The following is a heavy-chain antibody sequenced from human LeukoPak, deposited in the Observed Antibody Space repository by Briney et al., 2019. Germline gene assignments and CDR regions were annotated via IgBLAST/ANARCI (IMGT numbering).Heavy chain of an antibody. CDR1: GYSFTAYW. J-gene: IGHJ4*02. V-gene: IGHV5-51*01. Sequence: GESLKISCRGSGYSFTAYWVAWVRQMPGKGLEWMATIYPGASATTYSPSFQGQVTISADKSITTAYLQWSSLKASDTAMYYCARPAAGLGGFDYWGQGTLVTVSS. CDR2: IYPGASAT. CDR3: ARPAAGLGGFDY. D-gene: IGHD3-16*01.